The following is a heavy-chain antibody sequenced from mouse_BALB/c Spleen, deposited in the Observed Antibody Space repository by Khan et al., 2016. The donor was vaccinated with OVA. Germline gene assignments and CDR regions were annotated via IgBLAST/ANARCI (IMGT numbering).Heavy chain of an antibody. V-gene: IGHV1-18*01. J-gene: IGHJ3*01. CDR3: GRISIITVEGFAY. CDR1: GYSFTGYY. D-gene: IGHD1-1*01. CDR2: VNPNNGGT. Sequence: VQLQQSGPDLVKPGASVKISCKTSGYSFTGYYIHWVKQSQGKSLEWIGRVNPNNGGTTYNQKFTGKAILTVEKSSSTAYMELRSLTSEDSAVYYCGRISIITVEGFAYWGQGTLVTVAA.